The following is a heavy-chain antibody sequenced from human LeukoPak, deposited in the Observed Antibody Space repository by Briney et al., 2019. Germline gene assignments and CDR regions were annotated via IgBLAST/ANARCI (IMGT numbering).Heavy chain of an antibody. CDR3: AKGHLWFGELFSHHAFDY. J-gene: IGHJ4*02. V-gene: IGHV3-48*03. D-gene: IGHD3-10*01. CDR1: GFTFSSYE. CDR2: ISSSGSTI. Sequence: GGSLRLSCAASGFTFSSYEMNWVRQAPGKGLEWVSYISSSGSTIYYADSVKGRFTISRDNAKNSLYLQMNSLRAEDTAVYYCAKGHLWFGELFSHHAFDYWGQGTLVTVSS.